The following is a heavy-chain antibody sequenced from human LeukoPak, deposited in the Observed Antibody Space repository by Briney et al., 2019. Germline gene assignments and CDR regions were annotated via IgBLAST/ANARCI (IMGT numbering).Heavy chain of an antibody. Sequence: GGSLRLSCAASGFTFDDYAMHWVRQVPGKGLQWVSLISWEGHTTYYADSVRGRFTISRDNTKNSLFLEMKSLTTDDTAFYYCTRDTDFGSPTNYFDHWGQGTLVSASS. CDR2: ISWEGHTT. CDR3: TRDTDFGSPTNYFDH. J-gene: IGHJ4*02. V-gene: IGHV3-43*01. D-gene: IGHD3-10*01. CDR1: GFTFDDYA.